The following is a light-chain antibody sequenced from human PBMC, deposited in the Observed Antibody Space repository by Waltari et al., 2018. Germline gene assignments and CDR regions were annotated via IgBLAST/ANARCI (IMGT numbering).Light chain of an antibody. CDR2: DAS. V-gene: IGKV3-15*01. J-gene: IGKJ4*01. CDR1: QNVNSD. Sequence: EVILTQSPATLSVSPGERPTLSCRASQNVNSDLAWYLQKPGQPPRLLFYDASSRAAGVPARFSGSGSGTEFTLTITSLQSEDVAVFLCQQYNKWPLTFGGGTKVGIK. CDR3: QQYNKWPLT.